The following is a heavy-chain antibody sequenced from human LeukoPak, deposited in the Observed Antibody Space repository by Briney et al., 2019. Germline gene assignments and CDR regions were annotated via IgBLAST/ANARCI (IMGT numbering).Heavy chain of an antibody. Sequence: SETLSLTCTVSGGSISSGDYYWSWIRQPPGKGLEWIGYIYYSGSTYYNPSLKSRVTISVDTSKNQFSLKLSSVTAADTAVYYCAREGLGDYVWGSYRHNWFDPWGQGTLVTVSS. D-gene: IGHD3-16*02. J-gene: IGHJ5*02. CDR3: AREGLGDYVWGSYRHNWFDP. CDR2: IYYSGST. V-gene: IGHV4-30-4*01. CDR1: GGSISSGDYY.